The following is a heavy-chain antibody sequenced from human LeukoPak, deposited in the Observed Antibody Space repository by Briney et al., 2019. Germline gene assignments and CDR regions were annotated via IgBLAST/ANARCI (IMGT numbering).Heavy chain of an antibody. CDR2: LSGSGGSI. J-gene: IGHJ3*01. CDR1: GFTFSSYA. Sequence: GGSLRLSCTASGFTFSSYAMSWVRQAPGKGLEWVSALSGSGGSIYYADSVKGRFTISRDNSKNTLYLQMNSLRAEDTAVYYCAKDRSCSGSSCNVGSWGQGTMVTVSS. V-gene: IGHV3-23*01. CDR3: AKDRSCSGSSCNVGS. D-gene: IGHD2-2*01.